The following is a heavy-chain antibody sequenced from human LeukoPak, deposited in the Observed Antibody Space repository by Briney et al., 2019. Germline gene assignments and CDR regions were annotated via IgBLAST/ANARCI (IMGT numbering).Heavy chain of an antibody. Sequence: GGSLRLSCAASGFTFDDYAMHWVRQASGKGLEWVSLISGDGGSTYYADSVKGRFTISRDNSKNSLYLQMNSLRTGDTALYYCARDMERGSYYGMDVWGQGTTVTVSS. CDR2: ISGDGGST. V-gene: IGHV3-43*02. J-gene: IGHJ6*02. CDR3: ARDMERGSYYGMDV. CDR1: GFTFDDYA. D-gene: IGHD3-16*01.